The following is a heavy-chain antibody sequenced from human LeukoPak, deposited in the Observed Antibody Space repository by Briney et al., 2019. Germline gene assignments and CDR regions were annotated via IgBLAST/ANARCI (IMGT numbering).Heavy chain of an antibody. J-gene: IGHJ3*01. CDR2: ITGSGGTT. D-gene: IGHD4-17*01. V-gene: IGHV3-23*01. CDR1: GFAFGNYG. CDR3: AKDPNGDYLGAFDF. Sequence: PGGSLRLTCTGSGFAFGNYGMTWVRQPPGKGLEWVSAITGSGGTTRYTDSVTGRFTISRDNSGNTLFLQMNSLRAEDTAVYYCAKDPNGDYLGAFDFWGLGTLVTVSS.